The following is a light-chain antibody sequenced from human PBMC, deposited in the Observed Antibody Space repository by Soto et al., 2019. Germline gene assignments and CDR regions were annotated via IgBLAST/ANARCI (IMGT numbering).Light chain of an antibody. CDR2: GAS. CDR1: QSVSSK. CDR3: QQYYNWQPR. J-gene: IGKJ1*01. Sequence: EILMTQSPATLSVSPGERVTLSCRASQSVSSKFAWYQQRPGQAPRLLIYGASTRATGIPSRFSGSGSGTEFTLTISSLQSEDNALYYCQQYYNWQPRFGQGTKVDIK. V-gene: IGKV3-15*01.